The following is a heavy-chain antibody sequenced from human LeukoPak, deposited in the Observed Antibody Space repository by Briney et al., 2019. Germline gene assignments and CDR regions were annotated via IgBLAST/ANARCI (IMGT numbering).Heavy chain of an antibody. J-gene: IGHJ4*02. V-gene: IGHV4-59*01. CDR3: ARSHALYGSGSYYNSPGDFDY. CDR1: GGSISSYY. Sequence: SETLSLTCTVSGGSISSYYWSWIRQPPGKGLEWIEYIYYSGSTNYNPSLKSRVTISVDTSKNQFSLKLSSVTAADTAVYYCARSHALYGSGSYYNSPGDFDYWGQGTLVTVSS. D-gene: IGHD3-10*01. CDR2: IYYSGST.